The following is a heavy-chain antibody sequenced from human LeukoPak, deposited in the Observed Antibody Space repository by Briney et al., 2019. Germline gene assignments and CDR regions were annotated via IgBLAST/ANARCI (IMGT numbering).Heavy chain of an antibody. D-gene: IGHD5-18*01. CDR1: GFTVSTNS. V-gene: IGHV3-53*04. CDR2: IYSGGTT. J-gene: IGHJ4*02. CDR3: ARVDTVMAYYFDL. Sequence: GGPLNLSCAASGFTVSTNSMTWVRQAPGKGLEWVSTIYSGGTTYYADSVMGRFTISRHNSRNTLYLQMNSLRAEDTAVYYCARVDTVMAYYFDLWGQGTLVTVSS.